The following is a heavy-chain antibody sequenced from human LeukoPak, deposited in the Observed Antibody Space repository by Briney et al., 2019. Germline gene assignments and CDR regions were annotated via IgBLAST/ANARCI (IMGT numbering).Heavy chain of an antibody. CDR1: GFSLRTYA. CDR3: AKHKGGGLGNDAFDM. J-gene: IGHJ3*02. Sequence: GGSLRLSCVVSGFSLRTYAVSWVRQAPGKGLEWVTTIRGGGFSRYYADSVEGRVSISRDDSKNTVSLEVDNLGVEDTAIYYCAKHKGGGLGNDAFDMWGPGTMLIVSS. CDR2: IRGGGFSR. V-gene: IGHV3-23*01. D-gene: IGHD2-15*01.